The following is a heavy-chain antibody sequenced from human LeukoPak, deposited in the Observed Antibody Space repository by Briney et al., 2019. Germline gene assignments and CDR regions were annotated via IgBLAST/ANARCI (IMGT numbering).Heavy chain of an antibody. Sequence: SVKVSCKASGGTFSSYAISWVRQAPGQGLEWMGGIVPIFGTANYAQKFQGRVTITADESTSTAYMELSSLRSEDTAVYYCARFSVVEWRFDYWGQGTLVTVSS. CDR2: IVPIFGTA. CDR1: GGTFSSYA. V-gene: IGHV1-69*01. J-gene: IGHJ4*02. CDR3: ARFSVVEWRFDY. D-gene: IGHD3-3*01.